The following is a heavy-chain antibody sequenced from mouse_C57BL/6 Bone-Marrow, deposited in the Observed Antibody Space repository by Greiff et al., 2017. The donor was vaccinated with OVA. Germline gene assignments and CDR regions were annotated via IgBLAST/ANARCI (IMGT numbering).Heavy chain of an antibody. D-gene: IGHD2-4*01. CDR3: SRSDCYFCEY. J-gene: IGHJ2*01. CDR1: GYTFTDYY. V-gene: IGHV1-76*01. CDR2: IYTGSGNT. Sequence: VQRVESAAEVVRPGASVKLSCKASGYTFTDYYINWVKQRPGQGLEWIARIYTGSGNTYYNEKFTGKATLTADKASNTAYMQHISLTSEDSTVYCCSRSDCYFCEYWGQGTTLTVSS.